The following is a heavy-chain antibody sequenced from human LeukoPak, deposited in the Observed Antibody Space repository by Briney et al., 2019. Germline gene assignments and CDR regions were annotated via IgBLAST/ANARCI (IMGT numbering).Heavy chain of an antibody. D-gene: IGHD2-2*01. Sequence: GASVKVSCKASGGTFSSYAISWVRQAPGQGLEWMGGIIPIFGTANYAQKFQGRVTITTDESTSTAYMELSSLRSEDTAVCYCARDRRPCSSTSCYYNWFDPWGQGTLVTVSS. V-gene: IGHV1-69*05. CDR2: IIPIFGTA. CDR3: ARDRRPCSSTSCYYNWFDP. J-gene: IGHJ5*02. CDR1: GGTFSSYA.